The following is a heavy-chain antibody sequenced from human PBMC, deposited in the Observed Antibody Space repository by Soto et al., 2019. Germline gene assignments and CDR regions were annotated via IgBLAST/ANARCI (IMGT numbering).Heavy chain of an antibody. Sequence: PGGSLRLSCAPSGFTVSSNYMSWVRQAPGKGLEWVSVIYSGGSTYYADSVKGRFTISRDNSKNTLYLQMNSLRAEDTAVYYCARARSSRSWSHYYYYYGMDVWGQGTTVTVSS. CDR1: GFTVSSNY. CDR3: ARARSSRSWSHYYYYYGMDV. J-gene: IGHJ6*02. CDR2: IYSGGST. V-gene: IGHV3-53*01. D-gene: IGHD6-13*01.